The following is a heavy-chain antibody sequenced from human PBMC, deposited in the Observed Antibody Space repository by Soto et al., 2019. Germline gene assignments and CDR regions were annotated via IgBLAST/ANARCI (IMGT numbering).Heavy chain of an antibody. J-gene: IGHJ6*02. CDR1: GFTFRNYG. CDR3: AKRRGDHSNYSWGIDV. Sequence: QVQLVESGGGVVQPGRSLRLSCAASGFTFRNYGMHWVRQAPGKGLVWVTVISYDGSHKYYADSVKGRFTISRDNSKNTVYLEMNSLRAEDTAVYYCAKRRGDHSNYSWGIDVWGQGPTVTVSS. CDR2: ISYDGSHK. V-gene: IGHV3-30*18. D-gene: IGHD4-4*01.